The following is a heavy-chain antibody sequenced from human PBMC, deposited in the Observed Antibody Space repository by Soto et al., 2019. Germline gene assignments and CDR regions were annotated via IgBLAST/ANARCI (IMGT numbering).Heavy chain of an antibody. CDR2: IYPGDSEI. CDR3: ARRRGSGSDYYYNYGMGV. Sequence: GEDLTLSCAASGYRFARYGIGWVRTMPGKVLKRMGIIYPGDSEIRYSPSFQGQVTISADTSISAAYLQWSSLKASDTAIYYCARRRGSGSDYYYNYGMGVWGQGITVTGS. J-gene: IGHJ6*02. D-gene: IGHD1-26*01. CDR1: GYRFARYG. V-gene: IGHV5-51*01.